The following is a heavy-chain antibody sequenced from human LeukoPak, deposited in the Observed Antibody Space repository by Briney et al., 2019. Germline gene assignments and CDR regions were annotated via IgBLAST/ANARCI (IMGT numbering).Heavy chain of an antibody. Sequence: GGSLRLSCAASGFTFSSYATSWVRQAPGKGLEWVANIKQDGSEKYYVDSVKGRFTISRDNAKNSLYLQMNSLRAEDTAVYYCARDQSYYDSSGYYYYWGQGTLVTVSS. CDR1: GFTFSSYA. J-gene: IGHJ4*02. V-gene: IGHV3-7*01. CDR2: IKQDGSEK. CDR3: ARDQSYYDSSGYYYY. D-gene: IGHD3-22*01.